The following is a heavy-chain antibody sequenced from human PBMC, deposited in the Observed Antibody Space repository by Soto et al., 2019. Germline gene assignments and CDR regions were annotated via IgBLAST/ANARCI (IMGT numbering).Heavy chain of an antibody. D-gene: IGHD6-19*01. CDR3: ASLSAAWFDP. Sequence: QVQLQESGPGLVKPSETLSLTCTVSGGSVSSGSYYWGWIRQPPGKGLEWIGYIYHSGSTNYNPSLNSRVTISVDASKNQFSLSLTSVTAADTAVYYCASLSAAWFDPWGQGTLVTVAS. CDR1: GGSVSSGSYY. V-gene: IGHV4-61*01. CDR2: IYHSGST. J-gene: IGHJ5*02.